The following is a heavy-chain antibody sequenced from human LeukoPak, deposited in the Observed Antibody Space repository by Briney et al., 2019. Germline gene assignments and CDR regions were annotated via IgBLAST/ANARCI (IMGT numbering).Heavy chain of an antibody. D-gene: IGHD2-2*01. CDR2: IYPGDSDT. CDR3: ARGDCGSTSCYGPSGWFDP. J-gene: IGHJ5*02. Sequence: GESLKISCKASGYSFTNYWIGWVRQMPGKGLEWMGIIYPGDSDTRYGPSFQGQVTISADKSISTAYLQWGSLKASDTAMYYCARGDCGSTSCYGPSGWFDPWGQGTLVTVSS. V-gene: IGHV5-51*01. CDR1: GYSFTNYW.